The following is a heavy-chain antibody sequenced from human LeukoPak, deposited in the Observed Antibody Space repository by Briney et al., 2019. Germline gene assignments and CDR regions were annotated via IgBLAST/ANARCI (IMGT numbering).Heavy chain of an antibody. V-gene: IGHV4-31*03. Sequence: PSETLSLTCTVSGGSISSGGYYWSWIRQHPGKGLEWIGYIYYSGSTYYNPSLKSRVTISVDTSKSQFSLKLSSVTAADTAVYYCAREAHGQSLEYWGQGTLVTVSS. J-gene: IGHJ4*02. CDR3: AREAHGQSLEY. CDR1: GGSISSGGYY. CDR2: IYYSGST. D-gene: IGHD3-3*01.